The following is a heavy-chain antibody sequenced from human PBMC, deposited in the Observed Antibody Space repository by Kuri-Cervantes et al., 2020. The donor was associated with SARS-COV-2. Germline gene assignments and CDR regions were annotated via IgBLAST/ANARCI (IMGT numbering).Heavy chain of an antibody. Sequence: GGSLRLSCAASGFTFSGHWIHWVRQAPGKGLVWVSRINPDGSYANNADSVKGRFTLSRDNAKNMLFLQMNSLRAEDTAVYYCVRDMYPASYWYFDLWGRGTLVTVSS. CDR3: VRDMYPASYWYFDL. J-gene: IGHJ2*01. D-gene: IGHD2-8*01. V-gene: IGHV3-74*01. CDR2: INPDGSYA. CDR1: GFTFSGHW.